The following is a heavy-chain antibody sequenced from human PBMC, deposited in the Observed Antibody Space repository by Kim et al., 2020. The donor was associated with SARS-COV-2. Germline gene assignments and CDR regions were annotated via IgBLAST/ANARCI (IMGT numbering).Heavy chain of an antibody. D-gene: IGHD2-15*01. CDR3: GDIGGA. V-gene: IGHV3-11*04. J-gene: IGHJ5*02. CDR2: SGSTI. Sequence: SGSTIYYARSVKGRFNISRDNAKNSLYRQMNSLRAEDTAVYYCGDIGGAWGQGTLVTVSS.